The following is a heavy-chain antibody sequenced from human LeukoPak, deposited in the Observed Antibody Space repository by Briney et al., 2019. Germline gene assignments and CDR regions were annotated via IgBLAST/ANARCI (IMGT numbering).Heavy chain of an antibody. CDR3: ARVRFASYSSGYFDY. J-gene: IGHJ4*02. D-gene: IGHD6-19*01. CDR2: ISGSGDNT. Sequence: GGSLRLSCAASGFTSSSYAMSWVRQAPGKGLEWVSGISGSGDNTYYADSVKGRFTISRDNSKNTLCVQVNSLGTEDTAVYYCARVRFASYSSGYFDYWGQGTLVTVSS. CDR1: GFTSSSYA. V-gene: IGHV3-23*01.